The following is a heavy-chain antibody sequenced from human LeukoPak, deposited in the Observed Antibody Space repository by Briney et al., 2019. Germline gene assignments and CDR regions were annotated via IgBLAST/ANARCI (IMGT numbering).Heavy chain of an antibody. V-gene: IGHV3-33*08. CDR3: AKVNRITLIEVVIGIAY. Sequence: GGSLRLSCAASGFTSRTYGMRWVRQAPGKGLEWVAVICDDGSNKYYADSVKGRFTISRDNSKNTLYLQMNSLRAEDTAIYYCAKVNRITLIEVVIGIAYWGERNLVSVSS. J-gene: IGHJ4*02. CDR1: GFTSRTYG. CDR2: ICDDGSNK. D-gene: IGHD3-22*01.